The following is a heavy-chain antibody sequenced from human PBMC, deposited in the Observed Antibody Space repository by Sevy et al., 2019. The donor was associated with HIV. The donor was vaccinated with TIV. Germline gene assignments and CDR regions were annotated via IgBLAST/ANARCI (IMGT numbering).Heavy chain of an antibody. CDR3: ATHALSITIFGVVTRNWFDP. Sequence: SEILSLTCTVSGGSISRNSHYWGWIRQPPGKGLEWIGSIYYSGSTYYNPSLKSRVTISGDTSKNQFSLKLSSVTAADTAVYYCATHALSITIFGVVTRNWFDPWGQGTLVTVSS. CDR1: GGSISRNSHY. J-gene: IGHJ5*02. D-gene: IGHD3-3*01. CDR2: IYYSGST. V-gene: IGHV4-39*01.